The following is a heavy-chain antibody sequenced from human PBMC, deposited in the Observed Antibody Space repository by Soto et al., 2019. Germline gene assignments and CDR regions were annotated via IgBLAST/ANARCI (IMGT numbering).Heavy chain of an antibody. V-gene: IGHV1-8*01. D-gene: IGHD3-10*01. J-gene: IGHJ4*02. Sequence: XSVKVSYNAAGDSFTTYDINWVRQATGHGLEWMGWINPNSGNIGYAQRFQGRVTMTRDTAIRTAYMEVSSLRSDDTAVYYCARGRDSGSYYLLDYWGQGTLVTVSS. CDR1: GDSFTTYD. CDR3: ARGRDSGSYYLLDY. CDR2: INPNSGNI.